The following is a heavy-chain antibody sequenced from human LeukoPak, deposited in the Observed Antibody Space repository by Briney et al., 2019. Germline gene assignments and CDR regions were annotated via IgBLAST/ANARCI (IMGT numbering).Heavy chain of an antibody. CDR1: GGSISSSSYY. V-gene: IGHV4-39*07. D-gene: IGHD5-18*01. J-gene: IGHJ4*02. CDR2: IYYSGST. Sequence: SETLSLTCTVSGGSISSSSYYWGWIRQPPGKGLEWIGSIYYSGSTYYNPSLKSRVTISVDTSKNQFSLKLSSVTAADTAVYYCAREDTPMITPFDYWGQGTLVTVSS. CDR3: AREDTPMITPFDY.